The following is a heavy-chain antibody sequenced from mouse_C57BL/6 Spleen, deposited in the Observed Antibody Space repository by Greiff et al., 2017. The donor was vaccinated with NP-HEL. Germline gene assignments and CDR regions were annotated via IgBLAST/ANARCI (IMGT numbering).Heavy chain of an antibody. CDR3: ATDYSNPPWFAY. CDR1: GYAFSSSW. Sequence: VKLQESGPELVKPGASVKISCKASGYAFSSSWMNWVKQRPGKGLEWIGRIYPGDGDTNYNGKFKGKATLTADKSSSTAYMQLSSLTSEDSAVYFCATDYSNPPWFAYWGQGTLVTVSA. CDR2: IYPGDGDT. D-gene: IGHD2-5*01. V-gene: IGHV1-82*01. J-gene: IGHJ3*01.